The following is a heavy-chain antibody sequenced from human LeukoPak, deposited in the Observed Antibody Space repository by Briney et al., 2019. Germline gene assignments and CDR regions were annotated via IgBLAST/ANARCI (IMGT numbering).Heavy chain of an antibody. CDR1: GFTVSSNY. CDR2: IYSGGST. CDR3: ARGFRSSTSWYFFDY. D-gene: IGHD6-13*01. V-gene: IGHV3-53*01. J-gene: IGHJ4*02. Sequence: GGSLRLSCAASGFTVSSNYMSWVRQAPGKGLEWVSVIYSGGSTYYADSVKGRFTISRDNSKNTLYLQMNSLIAEDTAVYYCARGFRSSTSWYFFDYWGQGTLVTVSS.